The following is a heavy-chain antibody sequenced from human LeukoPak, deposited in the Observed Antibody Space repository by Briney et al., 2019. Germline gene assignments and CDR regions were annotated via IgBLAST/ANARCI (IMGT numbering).Heavy chain of an antibody. J-gene: IGHJ5*02. CDR2: ISSSSSYI. CDR3: AKAEWELLPGWFDP. CDR1: GFTFSSYS. D-gene: IGHD1-26*01. V-gene: IGHV3-21*01. Sequence: GGSLRLSCAASGFTFSSYSMNWVRQAPGKGLEWVSSISSSSSYIYYADSVKGRFTISRDNAKNSLYLQMNSLRAEDTAVYYCAKAEWELLPGWFDPWGQGTLVTVSS.